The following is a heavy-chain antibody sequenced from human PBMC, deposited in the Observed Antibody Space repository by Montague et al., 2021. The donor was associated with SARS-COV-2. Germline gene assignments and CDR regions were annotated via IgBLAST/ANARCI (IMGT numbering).Heavy chain of an antibody. Sequence: SETLSLTCTVSSDSVSSGKYFWTWIRQPPGKGLEWIGYIFYTGSANYNPSLKSRVTISVDTSKNQFSLKLSSVTAADTAVYYWARGARQGYGFRLGSFDSWGQGTLVTVSS. CDR3: ARGARQGYGFRLGSFDS. D-gene: IGHD3-10*01. CDR1: SDSVSSGKYF. V-gene: IGHV4-61*01. J-gene: IGHJ4*02. CDR2: IFYTGSA.